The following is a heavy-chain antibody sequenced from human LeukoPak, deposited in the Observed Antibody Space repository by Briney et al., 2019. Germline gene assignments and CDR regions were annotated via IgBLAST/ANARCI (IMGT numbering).Heavy chain of an antibody. CDR3: ARGVGYDDTLGSYYGFFDY. V-gene: IGHV4-38-2*02. D-gene: IGHD3-22*01. J-gene: IGHJ4*02. CDR2: IYHSGRT. CDR1: GYSISSGDY. Sequence: SETLSLTCTVSGYSISSGDYWGWIRQPPGKGLEWIGSIYHSGRTYYNPSLKSRVTISVDTSKNQVSLILTSVTAADTAVYFCARGVGYDDTLGSYYGFFDYWGQGTLVAVSS.